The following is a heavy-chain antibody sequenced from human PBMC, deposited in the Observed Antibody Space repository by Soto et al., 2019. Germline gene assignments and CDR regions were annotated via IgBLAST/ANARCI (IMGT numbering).Heavy chain of an antibody. CDR3: AKDQNSSGWLFRSVVY. V-gene: IGHV3-9*01. CDR2: ISWNSGSI. Sequence: GGSLRLSCAASGFTFDDYAMHWVRQAPGKGLEWVSGISWNSGSIGYADSVKGRFTISRDNAKNSLYLQMNSLRAEDTALYYCAKDQNSSGWLFRSVVYWGQGTLVTVSS. D-gene: IGHD6-19*01. J-gene: IGHJ4*02. CDR1: GFTFDDYA.